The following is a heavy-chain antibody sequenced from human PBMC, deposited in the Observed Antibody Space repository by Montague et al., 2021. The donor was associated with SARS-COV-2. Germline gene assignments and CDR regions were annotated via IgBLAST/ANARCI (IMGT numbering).Heavy chain of an antibody. J-gene: IGHJ6*02. D-gene: IGHD6-13*01. CDR1: GDSISTSTW. Sequence: ETLSLTCRVSGDSISTSTWWTWVRQTPGKGLEWIGEIFHSGTINYNPSLKSRVSISVDKSNNQFSLRLSSLIAADTAVYYCATLSRRTAAGTRDYFGLDVWGQGTAVVVSS. CDR2: IFHSGTI. CDR3: ATLSRRTAAGTRDYFGLDV. V-gene: IGHV4-4*02.